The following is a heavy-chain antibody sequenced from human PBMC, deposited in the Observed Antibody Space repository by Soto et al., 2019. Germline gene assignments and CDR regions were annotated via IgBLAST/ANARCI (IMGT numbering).Heavy chain of an antibody. Sequence: QVQVVESGGGLVKPGGSLRLSCAASGFTFSDYYMTWIRQAPGKGLEWVSYISSSVSYTNYADSVKGRFTVSRDNAKNSVYLQMNSLGAEDTAVYYCAKDSGRVTKRFDSWGQGTLVTVSS. CDR3: AKDSGRVTKRFDS. D-gene: IGHD4-17*01. CDR2: ISSSVSYT. J-gene: IGHJ4*02. V-gene: IGHV3-11*06. CDR1: GFTFSDYY.